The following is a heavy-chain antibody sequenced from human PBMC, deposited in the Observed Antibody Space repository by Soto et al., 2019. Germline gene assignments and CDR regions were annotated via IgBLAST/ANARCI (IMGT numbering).Heavy chain of an antibody. D-gene: IGHD3-3*01. J-gene: IGHJ4*02. Sequence: EVQLLESGGGLVQPGGSLRLSCAASGFTFSSYAMSWVRQAPGKGLGWVSAISGSGGSTYYADSVKGRFTISRDNSKNTLYLQMNSLRAEDTAVYYCAKGVIPITIFGVVLDYWGQGTLVTVSS. CDR1: GFTFSSYA. CDR3: AKGVIPITIFGVVLDY. V-gene: IGHV3-23*01. CDR2: ISGSGGST.